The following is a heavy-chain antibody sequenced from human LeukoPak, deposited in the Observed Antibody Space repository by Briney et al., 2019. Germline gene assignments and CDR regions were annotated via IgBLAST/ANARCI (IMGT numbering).Heavy chain of an antibody. Sequence: PSETQSLTCTVSGGSISSYYWSWIRQPAGKGLVWIGRIYTSGSTNYNPSLKSRVTMSVDTSKNQFSLKLSSVTAADTAVYYCAAGAGTGAYWGQGTLVTVSS. J-gene: IGHJ4*02. CDR3: AAGAGTGAY. CDR2: IYTSGST. V-gene: IGHV4-4*07. CDR1: GGSISSYY. D-gene: IGHD6-19*01.